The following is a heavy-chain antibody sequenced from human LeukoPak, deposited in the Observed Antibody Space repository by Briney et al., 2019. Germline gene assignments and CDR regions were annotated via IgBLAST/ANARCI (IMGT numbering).Heavy chain of an antibody. CDR2: IIPIFGTA. J-gene: IGHJ6*03. CDR3: AREGEYSSSSGYYYYYMDV. D-gene: IGHD6-6*01. Sequence: SVKVSCKASGGTFSSYAISWVRQAPGQGLEWMGGIIPIFGTANYAQKFQGRVTITTDESTSTAYMGLSSLRSEDTAVYYCAREGEYSSSSGYYYYYMDVWGKGTTVTVSS. CDR1: GGTFSSYA. V-gene: IGHV1-69*05.